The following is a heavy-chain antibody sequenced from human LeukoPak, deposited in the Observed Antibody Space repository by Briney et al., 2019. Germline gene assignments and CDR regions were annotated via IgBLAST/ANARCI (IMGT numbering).Heavy chain of an antibody. CDR2: IYHSGST. CDR1: GGSISSGGYS. D-gene: IGHD3-10*01. CDR3: ARGVRGVFDY. Sequence: SETLSLTCAVSGGSISSGGYSWSWIRQPPGKGLEWIGYIYHSGSTYYNPSLKSRVTISVDRSKNQLSLKLSSVTAADTAVYYCARGVRGVFDYWGQGTLVTVSS. J-gene: IGHJ4*02. V-gene: IGHV4-30-2*01.